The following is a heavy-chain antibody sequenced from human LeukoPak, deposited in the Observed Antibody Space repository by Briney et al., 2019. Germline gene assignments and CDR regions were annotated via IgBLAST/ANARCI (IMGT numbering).Heavy chain of an antibody. CDR2: MNPNSGNT. J-gene: IGHJ6*03. V-gene: IGHV1-8*01. D-gene: IGHD3-9*01. Sequence: ASVKASCKASGYTFTSYDINWVRQATGQGLEWMGWMNPNSGNTGYAQKFQGRVTMTRNTSISTAYMELSSLRSEDTAVYYCARAGFDWAYYYYYMDVWGKGTTVTISS. CDR1: GYTFTSYD. CDR3: ARAGFDWAYYYYYMDV.